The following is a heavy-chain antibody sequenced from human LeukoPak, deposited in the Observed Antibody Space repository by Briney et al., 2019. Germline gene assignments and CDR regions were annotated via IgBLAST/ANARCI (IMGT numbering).Heavy chain of an antibody. CDR1: GGTFSSYA. D-gene: IGHD5-18*01. V-gene: IGHV1-69*05. CDR2: IIPIFGTA. Sequence: GASVKVSCKASGGTFSSYAIGWGRQAPGQGLEWMGRIIPIFGTANYAQKFQGRFTITTDESTSTAYMELSSLRSEDTAVYYCARCRIVLIDTAMVNGYFDYWGQGTLVTVSS. CDR3: ARCRIVLIDTAMVNGYFDY. J-gene: IGHJ4*02.